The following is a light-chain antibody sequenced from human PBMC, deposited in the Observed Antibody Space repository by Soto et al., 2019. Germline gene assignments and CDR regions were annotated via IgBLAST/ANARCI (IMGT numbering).Light chain of an antibody. V-gene: IGKV1-5*01. CDR2: DAS. Sequence: DIQMTQSPSIMSASVGDRVTITRRASHNINRWLAWYQQKPGKAPKLLIYDASRLESGVPSRFGGSGSGTEFTLSISSLQPDDFAIYYCQEYNSYSGTFGPGTKVDIK. CDR3: QEYNSYSGT. CDR1: HNINRW. J-gene: IGKJ1*01.